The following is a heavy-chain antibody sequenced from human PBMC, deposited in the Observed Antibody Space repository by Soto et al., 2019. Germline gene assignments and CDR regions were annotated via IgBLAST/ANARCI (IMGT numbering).Heavy chain of an antibody. Sequence: EVQLVESGGGLVKPGASLRLSCAASGFSFSSYSMNWVRQAPGKGLEWVSSISTTSSYIYYADSVKGRFTISRDNAKNSLYLQMNSLRAEDTAVYYCARDRYSGSYGPFDYWGQGTLVTVSS. V-gene: IGHV3-21*01. CDR2: ISTTSSYI. J-gene: IGHJ4*02. CDR3: ARDRYSGSYGPFDY. D-gene: IGHD1-26*01. CDR1: GFSFSSYS.